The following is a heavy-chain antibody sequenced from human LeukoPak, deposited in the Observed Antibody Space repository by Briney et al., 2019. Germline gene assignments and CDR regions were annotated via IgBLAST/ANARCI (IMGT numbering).Heavy chain of an antibody. V-gene: IGHV4-34*01. J-gene: IGHJ4*02. CDR2: INHSGST. CDR3: ARPRYGSGSLDS. D-gene: IGHD3-10*01. Sequence: PSETLSLTWAVYGGSFGGHYCTWIRQPPGMGLEWIGEINHSGSTTYNPSLNTRVTISVDTSKNQISLKLSSVTAADTAVYYCARPRYGSGSLDSWGQGTLVTVSS. CDR1: GGSFGGHY.